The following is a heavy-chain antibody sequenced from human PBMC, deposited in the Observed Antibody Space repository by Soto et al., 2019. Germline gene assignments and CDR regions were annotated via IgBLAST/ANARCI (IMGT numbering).Heavy chain of an antibody. D-gene: IGHD3-9*01. CDR1: GFTFSKYW. V-gene: IGHV3-74*01. CDR2: IDPYDTGI. J-gene: IGHJ4*02. Sequence: GVSLRLSCSASGFTFSKYWFHWGRQAPGKGLMWGSRIDPYDTGITYADSVKGRFTISRDNDRNTLYLQMDSMTDEETAVYYCARDMTGADDYLGQGTLVTVSA. CDR3: ARDMTGADDY.